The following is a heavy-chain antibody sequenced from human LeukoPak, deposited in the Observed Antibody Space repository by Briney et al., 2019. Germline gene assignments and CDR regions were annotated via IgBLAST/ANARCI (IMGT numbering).Heavy chain of an antibody. CDR1: GFTFSSYG. J-gene: IGHJ3*02. D-gene: IGHD3-16*01. Sequence: GGSLRLSCAASGFTFSSYGMGWVRQAPGEGLEWVSAISDSGGSTYYADSVKGRFTISRDNSKNTLYLQMNSLRAEDTAVYYCARDDGWGNAFDIWGQGTMVTVSS. CDR3: ARDDGWGNAFDI. CDR2: ISDSGGST. V-gene: IGHV3-23*01.